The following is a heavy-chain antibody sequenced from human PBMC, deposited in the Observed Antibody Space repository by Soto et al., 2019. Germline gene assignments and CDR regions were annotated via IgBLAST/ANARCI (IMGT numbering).Heavy chain of an antibody. CDR3: ARDRDGYYDSSGSKNWFDP. V-gene: IGHV4-4*07. Sequence: SETLSLTCTVSGGSISSYYWSWIRQPAGKGLEWIGRIYTSGSTNYNPSLKSRVTMSVDTSKNQFSLKLSSVTAADTAVYYCARDRDGYYDSSGSKNWFDPWGQGTLVTVSS. J-gene: IGHJ5*02. CDR2: IYTSGST. CDR1: GGSISSYY. D-gene: IGHD3-22*01.